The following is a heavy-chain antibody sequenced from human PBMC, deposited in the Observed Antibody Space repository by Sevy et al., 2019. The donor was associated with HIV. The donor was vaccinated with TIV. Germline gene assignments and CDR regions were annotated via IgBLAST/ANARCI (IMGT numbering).Heavy chain of an antibody. V-gene: IGHV4-30-2*01. J-gene: IGHJ4*02. D-gene: IGHD3-22*01. CDR3: ARGYYDSSGYYFHFDY. Sequence: SETLSLTCAVSGGSISSGGYSWSWIRQPPGKGLEWIGYIYHSGSTYYYPSLKSRVTISVDRSKNQFSLKLSSVTAADTAVYYCARGYYDSSGYYFHFDYWGQGTLVTVSS. CDR2: IYHSGST. CDR1: GGSISSGGYS.